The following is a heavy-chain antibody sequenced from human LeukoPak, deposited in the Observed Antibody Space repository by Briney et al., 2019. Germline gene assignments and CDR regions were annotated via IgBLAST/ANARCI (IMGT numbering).Heavy chain of an antibody. CDR3: ARAHQAGTTDY. V-gene: IGHV3-74*01. Sequence: PGGSLRLSCAVSGFTFSSHWMHWVRQAPGKGLVWVSRINSYGSSTTYADSVKGRLTIPRDNAKNTLYLQMNSLRAEDTAVYYCARAHQAGTTDYWGQGTLVTVSS. CDR2: INSYGSST. CDR1: GFTFSSHW. J-gene: IGHJ4*02. D-gene: IGHD6-13*01.